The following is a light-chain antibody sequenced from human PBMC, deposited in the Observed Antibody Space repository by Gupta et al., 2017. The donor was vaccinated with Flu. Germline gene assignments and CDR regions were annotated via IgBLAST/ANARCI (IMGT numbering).Light chain of an antibody. V-gene: IGLV3-21*02. CDR1: SPGIQR. J-gene: IGLJ2*01. CDR3: QVWDNPSDQVV. Sequence: SYVLTQAPSVSVAPGQTARITCGGDSPGIQRVHWYQQRPGQAPALVVHDDDARPSGIPERFSGSNSGNTATLTISRVEAGDEADYYCQVWDNPSDQVVFGGGTKLSVL. CDR2: DDD.